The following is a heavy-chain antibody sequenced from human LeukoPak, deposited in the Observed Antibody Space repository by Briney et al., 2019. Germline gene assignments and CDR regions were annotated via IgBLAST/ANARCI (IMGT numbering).Heavy chain of an antibody. V-gene: IGHV4-34*01. CDR2: INDSGST. CDR1: GGSLSGYY. CDR3: ARTTEGYCSSTSCYEFYYYYYMDV. Sequence: PSETLSLTCAVYGGSLSGYYWSWIRQSPGKGLEWIGEINDSGSTNYNPSLKSRVTISVDTSKNQFSLKLNSVTAADTAVYYCARTTEGYCSSTSCYEFYYYYYMDVWGKGTTVTISS. J-gene: IGHJ6*03. D-gene: IGHD2-2*01.